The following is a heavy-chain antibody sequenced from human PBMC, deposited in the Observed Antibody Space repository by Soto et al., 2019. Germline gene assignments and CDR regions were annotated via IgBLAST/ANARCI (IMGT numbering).Heavy chain of an antibody. Sequence: GGSLRLSCEASGFTSSSYGMHWVRQAPGKGLEWVAVIWYDGSNKYYADSVKGRFTISRDNSKNTLYLQMNSLRAEDTAVYYCARDPFDYDFWSGFDYWGQGTLVTVSS. CDR2: IWYDGSNK. V-gene: IGHV3-33*01. CDR1: GFTSSSYG. J-gene: IGHJ4*02. CDR3: ARDPFDYDFWSGFDY. D-gene: IGHD3-3*01.